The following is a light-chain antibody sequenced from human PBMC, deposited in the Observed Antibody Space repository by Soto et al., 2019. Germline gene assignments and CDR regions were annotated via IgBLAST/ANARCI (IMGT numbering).Light chain of an antibody. CDR3: QHYDHLPIT. CDR1: QDITNY. J-gene: IGKJ5*01. V-gene: IGKV1-33*01. Sequence: IQMTQSPSSLSASVGDRVTITLQASQDITNYLNWYQQKPGKAPRLLLYDASSLETGVPSRFSGSGSGTDFTFTISSLQPEDIATYYCQHYDHLPITFGQGTRLEIK. CDR2: DAS.